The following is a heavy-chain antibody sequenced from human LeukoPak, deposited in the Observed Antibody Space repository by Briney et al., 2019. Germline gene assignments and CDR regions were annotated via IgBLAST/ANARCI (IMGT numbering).Heavy chain of an antibody. Sequence: GGSLRLSCAASGFTFSDYAMTWVRQDPGKGLEWISTISGSGGSTYYADSVKGRFTISRDNSKTTLYLQMNSPRAEDTAVYYCAKDLGREVSDSSVDYWGQGTLVTVSS. J-gene: IGHJ4*02. V-gene: IGHV3-23*01. CDR1: GFTFSDYA. CDR2: ISGSGGST. CDR3: AKDLGREVSDSSVDY. D-gene: IGHD3-16*01.